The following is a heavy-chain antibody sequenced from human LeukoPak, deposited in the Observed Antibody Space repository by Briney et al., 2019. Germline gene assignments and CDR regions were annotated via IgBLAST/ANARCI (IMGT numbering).Heavy chain of an antibody. CDR2: ISSSSSYI. D-gene: IGHD1-26*01. V-gene: IGHV3-21*01. CDR1: GFTFSSYS. J-gene: IGHJ4*02. CDR3: AREGSYYFDY. Sequence: GGSLRLSCAASGFTFSSYSFNWVRQAPGKGLEWVSSISSSSSYIYYADSVKGRFTISRDNAKNSLYLQMNSLRAEDTAVYYCAREGSYYFDYWGQGTLVTVSS.